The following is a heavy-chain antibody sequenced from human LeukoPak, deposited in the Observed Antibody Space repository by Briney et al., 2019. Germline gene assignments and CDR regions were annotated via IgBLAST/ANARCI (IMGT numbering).Heavy chain of an antibody. CDR2: IYYSGST. CDR3: ARDDYYDSSGYGC. J-gene: IGHJ4*02. V-gene: IGHV4-30-4*01. D-gene: IGHD3-22*01. CDR1: GGSISSGDYY. Sequence: SQTLSLTCTVSGGSISSGDYYWSWIRQPPGKGLEWIGYIYYSGSTYYNPSLKSRVTISVDTSKNQFSLKLSSVTAADTAVYYCARDDYYDSSGYGCWGQGTLVTVSS.